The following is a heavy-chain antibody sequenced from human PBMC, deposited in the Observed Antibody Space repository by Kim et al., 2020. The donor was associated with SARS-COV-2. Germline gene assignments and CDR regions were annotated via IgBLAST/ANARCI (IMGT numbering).Heavy chain of an antibody. CDR2: IYHSGST. J-gene: IGHJ5*02. V-gene: IGHV4-4*02. D-gene: IGHD3-3*01. CDR1: GGSISSSNW. Sequence: SETLSLTCAVSGGSISSSNWWSWVRQPPGKGLEWIGEIYHSGSTNYNPSLKSRVTISVDKSKNQFSLKLSSVTAADTAVYYCATRGILEWPAPPPWVQGTLVTVSS. CDR3: ATRGILEWPAPPP.